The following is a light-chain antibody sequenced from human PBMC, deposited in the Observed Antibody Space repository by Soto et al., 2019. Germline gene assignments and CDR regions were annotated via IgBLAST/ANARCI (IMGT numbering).Light chain of an antibody. Sequence: EIVLTQSPATLSLSPGERATLSCRASQRVSTYLAWYQQKPGQAPRLLIYHASNRATGIPARFSGSGSGPDFTLTISSLEPEDFAVYYCQHRSNWPRTFGQGTKLEI. J-gene: IGKJ2*01. CDR3: QHRSNWPRT. V-gene: IGKV3-11*01. CDR1: QRVSTY. CDR2: HAS.